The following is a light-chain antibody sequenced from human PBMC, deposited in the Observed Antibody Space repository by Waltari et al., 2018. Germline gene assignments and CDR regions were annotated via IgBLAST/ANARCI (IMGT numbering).Light chain of an antibody. CDR1: ASHLGSYN. V-gene: IGLV1-47*01. CDR2: RDD. Sequence: QSGLTQSPSASGTPGQSVTISCSGGASHLGSYNVYWSQQLPGTAPKLLLYRDDRRPSGVPARFSGSKTVTSASLTISGLRSEDAADYYCAAWDDILTAWVFGGGTKLTVL. CDR3: AAWDDILTAWV. J-gene: IGLJ3*02.